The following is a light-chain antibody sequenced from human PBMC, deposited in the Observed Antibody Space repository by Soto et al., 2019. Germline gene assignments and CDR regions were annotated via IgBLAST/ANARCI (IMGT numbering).Light chain of an antibody. CDR3: GSWDSSLTYV. J-gene: IGLJ1*01. CDR2: NN. CDR1: SSNIESNW. Sequence: QSVVTQAPSVSGTPGQRVTISCSGSSSNIESNWVYWYQQLPGTAPKHLIYNNKRPSGIPDRFSGSKSGTSATLGITGLQTGDEAVYYCGSWDSSLTYVFGTGTKVTVL. V-gene: IGLV1-51*02.